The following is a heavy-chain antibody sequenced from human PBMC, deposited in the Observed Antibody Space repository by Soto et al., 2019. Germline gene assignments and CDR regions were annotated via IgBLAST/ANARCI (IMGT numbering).Heavy chain of an antibody. V-gene: IGHV3-23*01. D-gene: IGHD5-18*01. CDR3: AKDHRIQLWSHFDY. J-gene: IGHJ4*02. CDR2: ISGSGGST. Sequence: EVQLLESGGGLVQPGGSLRLSCAASGFTFSSYAMSWVRQAPGKGLEWVSAISGSGGSTYYADSVKGRFTISRDNSTNTLALQMNSLRAEDTAVYYCAKDHRIQLWSHFDYWGQGTLVTVSS. CDR1: GFTFSSYA.